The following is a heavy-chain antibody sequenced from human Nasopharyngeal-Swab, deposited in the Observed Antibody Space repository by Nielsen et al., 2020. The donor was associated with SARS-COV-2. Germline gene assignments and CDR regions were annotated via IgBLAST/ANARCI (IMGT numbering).Heavy chain of an antibody. CDR3: ARVSHYGSGIYGYYYYYMDV. V-gene: IGHV4-59*01. J-gene: IGHJ6*03. CDR1: GGSISSDY. D-gene: IGHD3-10*01. CDR2: IYYSGST. Sequence: SETLSLTCSVSGGSISSDYWSWIRQPPGKGLEWTGYIYYSGSTNYNPPLKSRVTISVDTSQNQFSLKLSSVTAADTAVYYCARVSHYGSGIYGYYYYYMDVWGKGTTVTVSS.